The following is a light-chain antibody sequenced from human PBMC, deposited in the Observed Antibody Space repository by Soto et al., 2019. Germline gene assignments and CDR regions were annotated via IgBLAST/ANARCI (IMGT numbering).Light chain of an antibody. J-gene: IGKJ1*01. V-gene: IGKV1-5*01. CDR1: RSISDW. CDR2: DAS. Sequence: DIQMTQSPSTLSPSVGDRVTITCRASRSISDWLAWYQQKPGKAPELLIFDASNLKSGVPSRFSGSGSGTEFTLTINSMQPDDVATYYCLQYDSHSWTFGQGTKVDI. CDR3: LQYDSHSWT.